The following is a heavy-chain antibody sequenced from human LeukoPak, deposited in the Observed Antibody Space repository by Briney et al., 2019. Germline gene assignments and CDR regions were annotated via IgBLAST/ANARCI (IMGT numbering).Heavy chain of an antibody. CDR2: IYSGGST. CDR3: ARELSGADYYGSGSYLY. V-gene: IGHV3-66*01. J-gene: IGHJ4*02. Sequence: GGSLRLSCAASGFTVSSNYMSWVRQAPGKGLEWVSVIYSGGSTYYADSVKGRFTISRDNSKNTLYLQMNSLRAEDTAVYYRARELSGADYYGSGSYLYWGQGTLVTVSS. CDR1: GFTVSSNY. D-gene: IGHD3-10*01.